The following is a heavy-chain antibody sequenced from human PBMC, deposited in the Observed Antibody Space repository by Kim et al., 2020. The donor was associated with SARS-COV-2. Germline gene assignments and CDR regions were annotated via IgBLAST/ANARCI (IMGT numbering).Heavy chain of an antibody. V-gene: IGHV4-34*01. D-gene: IGHD6-19*01. CDR1: GGSFSGYY. Sequence: SETLSLTCAVYGGSFSGYYWSWIRQPPGKGLEWIGEINHSGSTNYNPSLKNRVTISVDTSKNPFSLKLSPVTAADTAVYYCARVSSGWLYYFDYWGQGTLVTVSS. CDR3: ARVSSGWLYYFDY. CDR2: INHSGST. J-gene: IGHJ4*02.